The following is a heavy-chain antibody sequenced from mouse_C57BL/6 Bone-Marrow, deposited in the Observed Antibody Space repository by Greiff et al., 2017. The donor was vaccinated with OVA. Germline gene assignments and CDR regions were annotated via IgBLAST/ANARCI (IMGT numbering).Heavy chain of an antibody. Sequence: QVQLQQSGAELARPGASVTLSCKASGYTFTSSCIRWVKPRTGQGLEWIVEIYPRSGTTYYTEKFKGKAPLTADTSSSTAYMELRSLTSEDSAVYFCARDGYYFYWYFDVWGTGTTVTVSS. D-gene: IGHD2-3*01. CDR2: IYPRSGTT. J-gene: IGHJ1*03. CDR3: ARDGYYFYWYFDV. V-gene: IGHV1-81*01. CDR1: GYTFTSSC.